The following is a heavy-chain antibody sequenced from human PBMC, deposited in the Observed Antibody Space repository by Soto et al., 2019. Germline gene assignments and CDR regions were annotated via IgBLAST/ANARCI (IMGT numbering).Heavy chain of an antibody. CDR2: IYRTGST. V-gene: IGHV4-4*02. J-gene: IGHJ4*02. Sequence: PGQGLEWIGEIYRTGSTNYNPSLKSRVTISLDKSENQFSLKVTSLTAADSSVYYCASRDGGTGGEYRAKGTSVPVSS. CDR3: ASRDGGTGGEY. D-gene: IGHD2-8*02.